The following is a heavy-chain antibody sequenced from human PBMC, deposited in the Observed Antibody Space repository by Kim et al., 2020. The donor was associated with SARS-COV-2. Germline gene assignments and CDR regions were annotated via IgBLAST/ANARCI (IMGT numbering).Heavy chain of an antibody. Sequence: GGSLRLSCAASGFTFSSYAMSWVRQAPGKGLEWVSAISGSGGSTYYADSVKGRFTISRDNSKNTLYLQMNSLRAEDTAVYYCAKEGAYCGGDCYSTDDAFDIWGQGTMVTVSS. CDR3: AKEGAYCGGDCYSTDDAFDI. D-gene: IGHD2-21*02. CDR1: GFTFSSYA. V-gene: IGHV3-23*01. CDR2: ISGSGGST. J-gene: IGHJ3*02.